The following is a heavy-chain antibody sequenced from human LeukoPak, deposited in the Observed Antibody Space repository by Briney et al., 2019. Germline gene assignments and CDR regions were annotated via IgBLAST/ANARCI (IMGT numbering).Heavy chain of an antibody. D-gene: IGHD2-2*01. Sequence: GGSLRLSCAASGFTVSSNYMSWVRQAPGKGLEWVSVIYSGGSTYYADSVKGRFTISRDNSKNTLYLQMNSLRAEDTAVYYCASAPAAGPLLVLWGQATLVTVSS. V-gene: IGHV3-66*02. J-gene: IGHJ4*02. CDR2: IYSGGST. CDR1: GFTVSSNY. CDR3: ASAPAAGPLLVL.